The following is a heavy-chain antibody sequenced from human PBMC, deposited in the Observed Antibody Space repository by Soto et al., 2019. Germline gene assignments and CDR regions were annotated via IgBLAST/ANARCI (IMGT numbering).Heavy chain of an antibody. D-gene: IGHD1-26*01. CDR3: ARDSTDADSGSYSGDY. CDR1: GFTFSSYS. CDR2: ISSSSSTM. V-gene: IGHV3-48*02. J-gene: IGHJ4*02. Sequence: GGSLSLSFAASGFTFSSYSMNWVRQAPGKGLEWVSYISSSSSTMYYADSVKGRFTISRDNAKNSLFLHMNSLRDEDTAVYYCARDSTDADSGSYSGDYWGQGTLVTVSS.